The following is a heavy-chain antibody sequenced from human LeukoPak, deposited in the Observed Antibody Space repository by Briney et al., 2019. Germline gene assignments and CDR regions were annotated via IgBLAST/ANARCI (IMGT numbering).Heavy chain of an antibody. CDR2: INHSGST. D-gene: IGHD3-22*01. CDR3: ARGPTYYYDSSGYYFFDY. V-gene: IGHV4-34*01. CDR1: GGSFSGYY. Sequence: SETLSLTCAVYGGSFSGYYWSWIRQPPGKGLEWIGEINHSGSTSYNPSLKSRVTISVDTSKNQFSLKLSSVTAADTAVYYCARGPTYYYDSSGYYFFDYWGQGTLVTVSS. J-gene: IGHJ4*02.